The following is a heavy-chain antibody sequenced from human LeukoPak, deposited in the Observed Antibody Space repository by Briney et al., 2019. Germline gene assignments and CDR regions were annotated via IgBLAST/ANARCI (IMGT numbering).Heavy chain of an antibody. D-gene: IGHD3-10*01. J-gene: IGHJ4*02. CDR1: GYTFTSYG. CDR2: ISAYNGNT. V-gene: IGHV1-18*01. Sequence: ASVKVSCKASGYTFTSYGISWVRQAPGQGLEWMGWISAYNGNTNYAQKLQGRVTMTTDTSTSTAYMELRSLRSDDTAVYYCARARGGGDLYCYGSGDNYYFDYWGQGTLVTVSS. CDR3: ARARGGGDLYCYGSGDNYYFDY.